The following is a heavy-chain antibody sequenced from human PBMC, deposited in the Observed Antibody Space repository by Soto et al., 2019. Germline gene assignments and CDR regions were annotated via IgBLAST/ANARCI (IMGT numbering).Heavy chain of an antibody. D-gene: IGHD6-6*01. Sequence: ASVKVSCKASGYTFTSYAMHWVRQAPGQRLEWMGWINAGNGNTKYSQKFQGRVTITRDTSASTAYMELSSLRSEDTAVYYCARVVGIAARDAFDIWGQGTMVTVSS. CDR2: INAGNGNT. J-gene: IGHJ3*02. V-gene: IGHV1-3*01. CDR3: ARVVGIAARDAFDI. CDR1: GYTFTSYA.